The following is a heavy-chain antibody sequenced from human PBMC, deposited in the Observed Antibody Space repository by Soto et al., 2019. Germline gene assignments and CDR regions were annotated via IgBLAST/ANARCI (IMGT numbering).Heavy chain of an antibody. CDR2: IWYDGSNK. V-gene: IGHV3-33*01. CDR1: GFTFSSYG. Sequence: GGSLRLSCAASGFTFSSYGMHWVRQAPGKGLEWVAVIWYDGSNKYYADSVKGRFTISRDNSKNTLYLQMNSLRAEDTAVYYCARDTMVAGTYYWGQGTLVTVSS. J-gene: IGHJ4*02. D-gene: IGHD6-19*01. CDR3: ARDTMVAGTYY.